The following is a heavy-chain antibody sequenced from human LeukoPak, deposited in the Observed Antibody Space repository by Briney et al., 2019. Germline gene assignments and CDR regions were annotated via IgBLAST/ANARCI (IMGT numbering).Heavy chain of an antibody. CDR1: GGSISSSSYY. CDR2: IYYSGST. CDR3: ARDHTVHDFWSGYNDY. J-gene: IGHJ4*02. Sequence: PSETLSLTCTVSGGSISSSSYYWGWIRQPPGKGLEWIGSIYYSGSTYYNPSLKSRVTISVDTSKNQFSLKLSSVTAADTAVYYCARDHTVHDFWSGYNDYWGQGTLVTVSS. V-gene: IGHV4-39*07. D-gene: IGHD3-3*01.